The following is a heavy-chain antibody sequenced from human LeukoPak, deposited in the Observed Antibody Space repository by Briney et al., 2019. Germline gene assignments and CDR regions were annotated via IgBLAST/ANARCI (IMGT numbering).Heavy chain of an antibody. CDR3: SRGQGGGYTAVDY. J-gene: IGHJ4*02. CDR1: GFTFGDYA. Sequence: GGSLRLSCTASGFTFGDYAMSWFRQAPAKGLEWVGFIRVKAYGGTTEYAASVKGRFTVPRDDSKSIAYLQMNSLKTEDTAVYYCSRGQGGGYTAVDYWGQGTLVTVFS. D-gene: IGHD3-22*01. V-gene: IGHV3-49*03. CDR2: IRVKAYGGTT.